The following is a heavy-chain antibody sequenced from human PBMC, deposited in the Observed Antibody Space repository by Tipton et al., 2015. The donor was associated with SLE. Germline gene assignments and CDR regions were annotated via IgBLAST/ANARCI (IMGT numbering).Heavy chain of an antibody. Sequence: TLSLTCTVSGGSISSTYYWGWIRQPPGKGLEWIGYIYTSGSTNYNPSLKSRVTISVDTSKNQFSLKLSSVTAADTAVYYCARGYCSGGSCSYWYFDLWGRGTLVTVSS. J-gene: IGHJ2*01. CDR2: IYTSGST. CDR1: GGSISSTYY. D-gene: IGHD2-15*01. CDR3: ARGYCSGGSCSYWYFDL. V-gene: IGHV4-61*05.